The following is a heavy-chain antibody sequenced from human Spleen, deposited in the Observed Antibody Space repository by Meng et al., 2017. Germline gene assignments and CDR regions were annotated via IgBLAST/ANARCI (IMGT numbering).Heavy chain of an antibody. Sequence: ASVKVSCKASGYTFTTYRVHWVRQAPGQGLEWMGVINPSGGSTTNAQKFQGRVTITADESTSTAYMELSSLRSEDTAVYYCARVYGTEDTMYDFWSGPTPNWFDPWGQGTLVTVSS. V-gene: IGHV1-46*01. D-gene: IGHD3-3*01. J-gene: IGHJ5*02. CDR3: ARVYGTEDTMYDFWSGPTPNWFDP. CDR2: INPSGGST. CDR1: GYTFTTYR.